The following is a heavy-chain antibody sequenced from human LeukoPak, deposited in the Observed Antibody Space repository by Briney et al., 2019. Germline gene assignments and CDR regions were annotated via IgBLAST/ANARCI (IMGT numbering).Heavy chain of an antibody. J-gene: IGHJ4*02. D-gene: IGHD6-6*01. Sequence: SETLSLTCTVSGGSISSGSYYWSWIRQSPGKAMEWIGYVSDRGGASYNPSLKGRVTISPDTSKNQFSLKLNSVTAADTAVYYCATNALLVPSTFDSWGRGTLVTDSS. CDR2: VSDRGGA. CDR3: ATNALLVPSTFDS. V-gene: IGHV4-61*01. CDR1: GGSISSGSYY.